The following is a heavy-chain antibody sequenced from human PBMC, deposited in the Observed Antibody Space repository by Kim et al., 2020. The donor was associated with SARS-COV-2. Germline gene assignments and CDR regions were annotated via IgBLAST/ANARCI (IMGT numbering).Heavy chain of an antibody. CDR1: GGSFSGYH. J-gene: IGHJ6*03. CDR2: INHIGST. Sequence: SSTLSLTCAVYGGSFSGYHWSWIRQPPGKGLEWIGEINHIGSTNYNPSLKSRVTMSVDTSKNQFSLNLSSVTAADTAVYYCARGSLRYYNYMDVWGEGATVTVSS. D-gene: IGHD3-10*01. V-gene: IGHV4-34*01. CDR3: ARGSLRYYNYMDV.